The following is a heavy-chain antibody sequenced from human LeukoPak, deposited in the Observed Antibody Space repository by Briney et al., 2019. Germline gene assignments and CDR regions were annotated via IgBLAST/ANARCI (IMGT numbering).Heavy chain of an antibody. V-gene: IGHV3-7*05. CDR2: INQAGSAK. CDR3: ARESNGWYTHFDY. Sequence: GGSLRLSCAASGFTFSGYWMSWVRQAPGKGLEWVANINQAGSAKYYVDSVKGRFTISGDNAKSSLYLQMNSLRAEDTAVYYCARESNGWYTHFDYWGQGTLVTVSS. D-gene: IGHD6-19*01. J-gene: IGHJ4*02. CDR1: GFTFSGYW.